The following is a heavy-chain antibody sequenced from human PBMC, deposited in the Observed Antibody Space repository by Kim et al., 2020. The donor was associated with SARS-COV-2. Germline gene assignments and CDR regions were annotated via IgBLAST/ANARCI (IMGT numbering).Heavy chain of an antibody. CDR2: IYYSGST. J-gene: IGHJ3*02. V-gene: IGHV4-30-4*01. CDR3: ARDDVVMGAFDI. D-gene: IGHD2-15*01. Sequence: SETLSLTCTVSGGSISSGDYYWSWIRQPPGKGLEWIGYIYYSGSTYYNPSLKSRVTISVDTSKNQFPLKLSPVTAADTAVYYCARDDVVMGAFDIWGQGTMVTVSS. CDR1: GGSISSGDYY.